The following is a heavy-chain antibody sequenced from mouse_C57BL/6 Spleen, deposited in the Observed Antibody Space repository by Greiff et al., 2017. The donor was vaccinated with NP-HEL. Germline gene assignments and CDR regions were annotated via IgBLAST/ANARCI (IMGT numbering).Heavy chain of an antibody. Sequence: VQLQQSGAELARPGASVKMSCKASGYTFTSYTLHWVKQRPGQGLEWIGYINPSSGYTTYNQKFKDTAPLTADKSSSTAYMQLSSLTSEDSAVYYGARISLRYTSGWFAYWGQGTLVTVSA. CDR2: INPSSGYT. CDR3: ARISLRYTSGWFAY. D-gene: IGHD1-1*01. J-gene: IGHJ3*01. V-gene: IGHV1-4*01. CDR1: GYTFTSYT.